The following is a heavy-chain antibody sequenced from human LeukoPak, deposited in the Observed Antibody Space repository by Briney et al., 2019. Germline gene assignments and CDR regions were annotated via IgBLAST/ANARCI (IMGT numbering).Heavy chain of an antibody. J-gene: IGHJ4*02. V-gene: IGHV3-15*07. CDR1: GFTFSNAY. CDR2: IKPKTDGETT. D-gene: IGHD2-21*01. Sequence: GGSLRLSCAASGFTFSNAYMNWVRQAPGKGLEWVGRIKPKTDGETTEYAAPVKGRFSISRDDSKNVLYLQMNSLKTEDTAVYYCITPPPYSAQGGQGTLVTVSS. CDR3: ITPPPYSAQ.